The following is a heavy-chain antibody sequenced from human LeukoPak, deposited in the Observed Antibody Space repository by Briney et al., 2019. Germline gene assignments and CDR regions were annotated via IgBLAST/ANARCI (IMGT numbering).Heavy chain of an antibody. CDR2: FYDSGDS. CDR1: GASIRNYH. J-gene: IGHJ6*03. Sequence: SETLSLTCTVSGASIRNYHWSWIRQPPGKGLEWIAYFYDSGDSNYNPSLKSRLYTAVDTAKNQFSLRLSSVTAADTAVYFCARARGDSPRIYYYMDVWGKGTTVTVSS. V-gene: IGHV4-59*01. D-gene: IGHD3-16*01. CDR3: ARARGDSPRIYYYMDV.